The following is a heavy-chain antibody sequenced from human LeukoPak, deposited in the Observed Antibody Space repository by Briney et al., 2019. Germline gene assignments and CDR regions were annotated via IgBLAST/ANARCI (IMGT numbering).Heavy chain of an antibody. Sequence: PGGSLRLSCVGSGFTFEEYGMSWVRQTPGKGLECVAGIRWSGITTGYADSVKGRFTISRDNAENSVDLQMNSLRPEDTGIYYCARERPPYCSGSSCRYFDYWGQGTLVTVSS. J-gene: IGHJ4*02. CDR1: GFTFEEYG. CDR3: ARERPPYCSGSSCRYFDY. D-gene: IGHD2-2*01. CDR2: IRWSGITT. V-gene: IGHV3-20*04.